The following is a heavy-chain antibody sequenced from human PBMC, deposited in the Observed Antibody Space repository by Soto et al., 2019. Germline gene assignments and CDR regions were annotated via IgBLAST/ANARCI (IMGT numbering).Heavy chain of an antibody. V-gene: IGHV3-30*18. D-gene: IGHD1-26*01. J-gene: IGHJ6*02. Sequence: GGSLRLSCAASGFTFSSYGMHWVRQAPGKGLEWVAVISYDGSNKYYADSVKGRFTISRDNSKNTLYLQMNSLRAEDTAVYYCAKVHSGSYYVYYYYGMDVWGQGTTVTVSS. CDR2: ISYDGSNK. CDR1: GFTFSSYG. CDR3: AKVHSGSYYVYYYYGMDV.